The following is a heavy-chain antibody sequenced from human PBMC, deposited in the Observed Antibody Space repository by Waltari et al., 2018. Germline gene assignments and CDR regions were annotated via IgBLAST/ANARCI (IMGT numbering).Heavy chain of an antibody. V-gene: IGHV3-11*06. CDR3: ARGPPTLTSTTFQSDS. D-gene: IGHD2-2*01. Sequence: QERLVEAGGGLVQAGGSLSLSCGASGCTFSAYYMMWIRQAPGKGLEWVADSSSTGRNTDYGDSVRGRFTISRDNTKNSLYLQMHSLRVEDTAVYFCARGPPTLTSTTFQSDSWGQGTLVTVSS. J-gene: IGHJ5*02. CDR2: SSSTGRNT. CDR1: GCTFSAYY.